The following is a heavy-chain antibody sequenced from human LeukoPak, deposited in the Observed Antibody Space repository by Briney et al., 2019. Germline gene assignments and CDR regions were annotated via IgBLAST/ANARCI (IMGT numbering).Heavy chain of an antibody. D-gene: IGHD6-13*01. Sequence: ASVKVSCKASGYTFTSYGISWVRQAPGQGLEWMGWINPNSGGTDYAQKFQGRVTMTRDTSISTAYMELSRLRSDDTAVYYCARVPANLYSSSWYVNWFDPWGQGTLVTVSS. V-gene: IGHV1-2*02. CDR3: ARVPANLYSSSWYVNWFDP. J-gene: IGHJ5*02. CDR1: GYTFTSYG. CDR2: INPNSGGT.